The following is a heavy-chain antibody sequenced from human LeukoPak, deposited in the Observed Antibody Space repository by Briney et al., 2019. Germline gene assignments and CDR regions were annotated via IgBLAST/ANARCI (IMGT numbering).Heavy chain of an antibody. Sequence: SETLSLTXTVSGYSISSGYYWGWIREPPGKGLEWIGSIYHSGSTYYNPSLKSRVTISVDTSKNQFSLKLSSVTAADTAVYYCASTDRITIFGVVSDWGQGTLVTVSS. CDR1: GYSISSGYY. CDR2: IYHSGST. D-gene: IGHD3-3*01. V-gene: IGHV4-38-2*02. CDR3: ASTDRITIFGVVSD. J-gene: IGHJ4*02.